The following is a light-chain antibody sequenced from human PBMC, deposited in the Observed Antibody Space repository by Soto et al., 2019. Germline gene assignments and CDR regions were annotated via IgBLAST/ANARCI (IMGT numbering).Light chain of an antibody. Sequence: QSVLTQPASVSGSPGQSITISCTGTISDVGGYNYVSWYQQHPGKAPKPMIYDVSNWPSGVSNRFSGSKSGNTASLTISGLQAEDEADYYCSSYTGTSTPYIFGTGTKLTVL. J-gene: IGLJ1*01. CDR3: SSYTGTSTPYI. CDR1: ISDVGGYNY. CDR2: DVS. V-gene: IGLV2-14*01.